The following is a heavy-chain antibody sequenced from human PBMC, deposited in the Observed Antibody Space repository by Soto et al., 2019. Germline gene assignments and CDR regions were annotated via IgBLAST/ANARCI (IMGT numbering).Heavy chain of an antibody. D-gene: IGHD3-10*01. Sequence: GGSLRLSCAASGFTFSSYSMNWVRQAPGKGLEWVSYISSSSSTIYYADSVKGRFTISRDNAKNSLYLQMNSLRDEDTAVYYCARVKRGSGSYYNDLDYWGQGTLVTVSS. CDR3: ARVKRGSGSYYNDLDY. J-gene: IGHJ4*02. CDR2: ISSSSSTI. V-gene: IGHV3-48*02. CDR1: GFTFSSYS.